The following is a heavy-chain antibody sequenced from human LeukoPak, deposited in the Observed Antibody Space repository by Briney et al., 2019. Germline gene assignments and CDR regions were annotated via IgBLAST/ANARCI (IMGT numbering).Heavy chain of an antibody. CDR2: ISWSGGST. V-gene: IGHV3-20*04. Sequence: RPGGSLRLSCAASGFTFADYGMSWVRQAPGKGLEWVSGISWSGGSTNYVDSVKGRFTISRDNAKNSLYLQMNSLRAEDTALYYCARDGGDKRWLQSYYFDFWGQGTLVTASS. D-gene: IGHD5-24*01. CDR3: ARDGGDKRWLQSYYFDF. J-gene: IGHJ4*02. CDR1: GFTFADYG.